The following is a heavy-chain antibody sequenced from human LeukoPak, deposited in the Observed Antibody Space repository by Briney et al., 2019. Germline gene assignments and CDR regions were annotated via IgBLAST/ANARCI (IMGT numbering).Heavy chain of an antibody. CDR3: AREQGIVETQLRWFDP. J-gene: IGHJ5*02. CDR1: GGSISSGDYY. D-gene: IGHD2-15*01. CDR2: IYYSGST. V-gene: IGHV4-30-4*08. Sequence: SQTLSLTCTVSGGSISSGDYYWSRIRQPPGKGLEWIGYIYYSGSTYYNPSLKSRVTISVDTSKNQFSLKLSSVTAADTAVYYCAREQGIVETQLRWFDPWGQGTLVTVSS.